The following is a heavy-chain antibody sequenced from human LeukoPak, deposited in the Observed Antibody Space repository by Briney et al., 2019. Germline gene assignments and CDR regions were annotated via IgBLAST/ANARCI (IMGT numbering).Heavy chain of an antibody. V-gene: IGHV3-7*03. CDR1: GGSISSSYYY. Sequence: ETLSLTCTVSGGSISSSYYYWGWIRQPPGKGLEWVANIKQDETEKFYLGSVKGRFTISRDNAKNSLYLQMNSLRVEDTALYYCVRLGSTSPGNWYKLFDQWGQGTLVTVSS. J-gene: IGHJ4*02. CDR2: IKQDETEK. CDR3: VRLGSTSPGNWYKLFDQ. D-gene: IGHD2-2*01.